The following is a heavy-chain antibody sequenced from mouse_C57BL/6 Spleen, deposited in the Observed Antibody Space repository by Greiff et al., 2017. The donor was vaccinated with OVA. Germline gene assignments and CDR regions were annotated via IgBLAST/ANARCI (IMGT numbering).Heavy chain of an antibody. CDR2: ISNGGGST. CDR3: ARHDGYYGAMDY. D-gene: IGHD2-3*01. V-gene: IGHV5-12*01. J-gene: IGHJ4*01. CDR1: GFTFSDYY. Sequence: EVMLVESGGGLVQPGGSLKLPCAASGFTFSDYYLYWVRQTPEKRLEWVAYISNGGGSTYYPDTVEGRFTISRDNAKNTLYLQMSRLKSEDTAMYYCARHDGYYGAMDYWGQGTSVTVSS.